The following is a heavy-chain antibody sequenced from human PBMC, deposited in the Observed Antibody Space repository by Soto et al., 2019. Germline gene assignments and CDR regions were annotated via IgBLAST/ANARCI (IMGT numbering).Heavy chain of an antibody. D-gene: IGHD6-13*01. CDR2: IYYTGST. V-gene: IGHV4-39*01. CDR1: GGSISSTSHY. J-gene: IGHJ4*02. CDR3: ARRQSSSWYGL. Sequence: SETLSLTCTVSGGSISSTSHYWGWIRQPPGKGLEWIGSIYYTGSTYHNPSLKSRVTLSVDTPKNQFSLKLSSVTAADTAVYYCARRQSSSWYGLWGQGTLVTVS.